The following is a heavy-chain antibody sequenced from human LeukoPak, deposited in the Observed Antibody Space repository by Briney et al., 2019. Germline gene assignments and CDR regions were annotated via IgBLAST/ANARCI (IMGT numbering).Heavy chain of an antibody. Sequence: ASVKVSCKASGGTFSSYAISWVRQAPGQGLEWMGWINPNSGGTNYAQKFQGWVTMTRDTSISTAYMELSRLRSDDTAVYYCARARPYGMDVWGQGTTVTVSS. CDR3: ARARPYGMDV. CDR1: GGTFSSYA. CDR2: INPNSGGT. V-gene: IGHV1-2*04. J-gene: IGHJ6*02.